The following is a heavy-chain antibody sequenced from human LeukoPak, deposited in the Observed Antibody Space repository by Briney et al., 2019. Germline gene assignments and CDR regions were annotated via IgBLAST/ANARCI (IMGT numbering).Heavy chain of an antibody. J-gene: IGHJ5*02. CDR1: GYTFTGYY. Sequence: GASVKVSCKASGYTFTGYYMHWVRQAPGQGLEWMGWINPNSGGTNYAQKFQGRVTMIGDTSISTAYMELSRLRSNDTAVYYCGRGYSYENWFDPWGQGTLVTVSS. D-gene: IGHD5-18*01. CDR2: INPNSGGT. CDR3: GRGYSYENWFDP. V-gene: IGHV1-2*02.